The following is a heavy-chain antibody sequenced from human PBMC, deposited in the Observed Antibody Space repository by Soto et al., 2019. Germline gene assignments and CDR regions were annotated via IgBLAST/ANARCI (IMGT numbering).Heavy chain of an antibody. CDR1: GFTFSSYS. J-gene: IGHJ4*02. V-gene: IGHV3-21*01. CDR2: ISSTTNYI. Sequence: GGSLRLSCAASGFTFSSYSMNWVRQAPGKGLEWVSSISSTTNYIYYADSMKGRFTVSRDNAKNSVYLEMNSLSAEDTAVYYCARESEDLTSNFDYWGQGTLVTVSS. CDR3: ARESEDLTSNFDY.